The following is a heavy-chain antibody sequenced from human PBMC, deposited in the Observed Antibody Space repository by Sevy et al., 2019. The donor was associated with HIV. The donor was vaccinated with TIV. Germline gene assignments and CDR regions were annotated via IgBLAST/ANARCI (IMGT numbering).Heavy chain of an antibody. J-gene: IGHJ3*02. Sequence: GGSLRLSCAASGFTFSNYWMSWVRQAPGKGLEWVANIKQDGSEKYYMDSVKGRFTISRDNAKNSLYLQMNSLRAGDTAVYYCARGNYYDSTGYYPDTFDIWGQGTMVTVSS. D-gene: IGHD3-22*01. CDR2: IKQDGSEK. CDR3: ARGNYYDSTGYYPDTFDI. V-gene: IGHV3-7*01. CDR1: GFTFSNYW.